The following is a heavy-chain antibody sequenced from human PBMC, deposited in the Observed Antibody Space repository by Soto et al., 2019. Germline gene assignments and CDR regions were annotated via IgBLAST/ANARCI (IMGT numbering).Heavy chain of an antibody. D-gene: IGHD1-1*01. CDR2: IDPSDSYT. Sequence: GESLKISCKGSGYSFTSYWISWVRQMPGKGPEWMGRIDPSDSYTNYSPSFQGHVTISADKSISTAYLQWSSLKASDTAMYYCARDWNNSNPRFDPWGQGTLVTVSS. J-gene: IGHJ5*02. CDR3: ARDWNNSNPRFDP. CDR1: GYSFTSYW. V-gene: IGHV5-10-1*01.